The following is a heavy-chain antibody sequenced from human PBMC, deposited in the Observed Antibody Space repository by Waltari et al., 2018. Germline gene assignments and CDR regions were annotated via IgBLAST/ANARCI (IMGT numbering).Heavy chain of an antibody. CDR3: ARGRGNWNYRGWFDP. CDR2: INDSGST. Sequence: QVQVQQWGAGLLKPSETLSLTCAVYGGSLSGYYWSWIRQSPGKGLEWIGEINDSGSTNYNSSLKSRVITSVDTSKNQVSLRLSSVTAADTAVYYCARGRGNWNYRGWFDPWGQGTLVIVSS. D-gene: IGHD1-7*01. J-gene: IGHJ5*02. CDR1: GGSLSGYY. V-gene: IGHV4-34*01.